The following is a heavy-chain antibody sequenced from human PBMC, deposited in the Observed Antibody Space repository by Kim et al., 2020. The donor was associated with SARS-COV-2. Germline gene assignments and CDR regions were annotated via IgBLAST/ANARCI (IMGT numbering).Heavy chain of an antibody. J-gene: IGHJ4*02. V-gene: IGHV4-39*07. D-gene: IGHD3-9*01. Sequence: RVTISVDTSKNQFSLKLSSVTAADTAVYYCARVQSVYYDILTGYSYYFDYWGQGTLVTVSS. CDR3: ARVQSVYYDILTGYSYYFDY.